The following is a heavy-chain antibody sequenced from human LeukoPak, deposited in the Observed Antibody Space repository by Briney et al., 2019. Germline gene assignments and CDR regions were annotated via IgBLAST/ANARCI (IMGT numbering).Heavy chain of an antibody. CDR2: ISSSSSYV. Sequence: GGSLRHSCAASGFTFNSYSMNWVRQAPGKGLEWVSSISSSSSYVYYADLVKGRFTISRDNAKNSLYLQMNSLRAEDTAVYYCARDLTHHSSGSYSTIDAFDIWGQGTMATVSS. CDR3: ARDLTHHSSGSYSTIDAFDI. D-gene: IGHD3-22*01. CDR1: GFTFNSYS. V-gene: IGHV3-21*01. J-gene: IGHJ3*02.